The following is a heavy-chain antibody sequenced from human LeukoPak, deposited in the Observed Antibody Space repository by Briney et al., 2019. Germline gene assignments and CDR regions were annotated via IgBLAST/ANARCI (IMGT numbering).Heavy chain of an antibody. Sequence: GGSLRLSCAASGFTFSSYSMNWVRQAPGKGLEWVSYISSSSSTIYYADSVKGRFTISRDNAKNSLYLQMNSLRAEDTAVYYCARDGPTGQYNWFDPWGQGTLVTVSS. V-gene: IGHV3-48*01. CDR1: GFTFSSYS. CDR3: ARDGPTGQYNWFDP. D-gene: IGHD3-9*01. J-gene: IGHJ5*02. CDR2: ISSSSSTI.